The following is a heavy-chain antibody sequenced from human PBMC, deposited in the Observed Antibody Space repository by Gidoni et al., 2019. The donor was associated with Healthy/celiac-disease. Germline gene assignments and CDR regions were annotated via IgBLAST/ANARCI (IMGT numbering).Heavy chain of an antibody. D-gene: IGHD2-2*01. CDR1: GSTVRSNY. J-gene: IGHJ6*03. V-gene: IGHV3-53*01. Sequence: EVQLVESGGGLIQLGGSLRLSCAASGSTVRSNYMRWVRQAPGKGLEWVSVIYSGGSTYYADSVKGRFTISRDNSKNTLYLQMNSLRAEDTAVYYCAREVGYCSSTSCYYYYYMDVWGKGTTVTVSS. CDR2: IYSGGST. CDR3: AREVGYCSSTSCYYYYYMDV.